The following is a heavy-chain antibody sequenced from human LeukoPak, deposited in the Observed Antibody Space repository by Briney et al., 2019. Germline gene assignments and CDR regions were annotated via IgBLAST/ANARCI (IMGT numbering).Heavy chain of an antibody. CDR3: ARDLIGQQLAKEFDP. CDR1: GGTFSSYA. V-gene: IGHV1-69*13. D-gene: IGHD6-13*01. Sequence: SVKVSCKASGGTFSSYAISWVRQAPGQGLEWMGGIIPIFGTANYAQKFQGRVTITADESTSTAYMELSSLRSEDTAVYYCARDLIGQQLAKEFDPWGQGTLVTVSS. CDR2: IIPIFGTA. J-gene: IGHJ5*02.